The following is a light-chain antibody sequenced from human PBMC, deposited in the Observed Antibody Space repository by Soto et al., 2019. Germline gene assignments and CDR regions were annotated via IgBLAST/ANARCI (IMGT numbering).Light chain of an antibody. V-gene: IGKV3-20*01. CDR3: QKYRSYPPRT. Sequence: VLRRDGCTLCFWRGERATLSCRASQSVDSSFLGWYQHKPGQSPRLLIYAASSRASVIPDRFSGSASGTELTLTISSLHLADFATYHCQKYRSYPPRTFPQGTKVDIK. CDR2: AAS. J-gene: IGKJ1*01. CDR1: QSVDSSF.